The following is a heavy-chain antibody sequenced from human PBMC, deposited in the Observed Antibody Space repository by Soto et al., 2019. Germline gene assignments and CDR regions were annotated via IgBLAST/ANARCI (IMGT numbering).Heavy chain of an antibody. CDR1: GFTFDDYA. J-gene: IGHJ6*02. V-gene: IGHV3-43D*04. D-gene: IGHD6-13*01. CDR2: ISWDGGST. CDR3: AKAQGPSRGIAAAGMRYYYYGMDV. Sequence: GGSLRLSCAASGFTFDDYAMHWVRQAPGKGLEWVSLISWDGGSTYYADSVKGRFTISRDNSKNSLYLQMNSLRAEYTALYYCAKAQGPSRGIAAAGMRYYYYGMDVWGQGTTVTVSS.